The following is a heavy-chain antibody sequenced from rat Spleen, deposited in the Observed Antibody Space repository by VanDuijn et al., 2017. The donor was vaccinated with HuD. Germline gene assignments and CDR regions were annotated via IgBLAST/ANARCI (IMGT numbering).Heavy chain of an antibody. CDR3: ARRYYSGFDY. CDR2: ISYDGSSL. CDR1: GFIFSDYY. D-gene: IGHD1-1*01. Sequence: EVQLVESGGGLVQPGRSLKLSCAASGFIFSDYYMAWVRQAPTKGLEWVATISYDGSSLYYRDSVKGRFTISRDNAKTTLYLQMDSLRSEDTATYYCARRYYSGFDYWGQGVMVTVSS. J-gene: IGHJ2*01. V-gene: IGHV5-29*01.